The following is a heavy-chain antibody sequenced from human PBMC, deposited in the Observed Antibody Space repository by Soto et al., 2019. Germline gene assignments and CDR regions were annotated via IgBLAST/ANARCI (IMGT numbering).Heavy chain of an antibody. V-gene: IGHV2-5*02. CDR3: AHAFGGTSWPNDAFDV. Sequence: HITLKESGPTLVKPTQTLTLTCIFSGFSFSADGVGVGWIRQPPGKTLEWLALIYWDDDTRYRPSLKSRLTITKESSKNQVVLTMTNMNPLDTATYYCAHAFGGTSWPNDAFDVWGQGTVVTASS. CDR2: IYWDDDT. J-gene: IGHJ3*01. CDR1: GFSFSADGVG. D-gene: IGHD3-16*01.